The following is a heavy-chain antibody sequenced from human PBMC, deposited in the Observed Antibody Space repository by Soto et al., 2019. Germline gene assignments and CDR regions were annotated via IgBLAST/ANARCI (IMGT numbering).Heavy chain of an antibody. CDR3: AGVSYKYSSSTWSGY. V-gene: IGHV4-31*03. Sequence: SETLSLTCTVSGGSISSGGYYWSWIRQHPGKGLEWIGYIYYSGSTYYNPSLKSRVTISVDTSTNQFSLKLSSVTAADTAVYYFAGVSYKYSSSTWSGYWNQGTLVPASS. J-gene: IGHJ4*02. CDR1: GGSISSGGYY. CDR2: IYYSGST. D-gene: IGHD6-6*01.